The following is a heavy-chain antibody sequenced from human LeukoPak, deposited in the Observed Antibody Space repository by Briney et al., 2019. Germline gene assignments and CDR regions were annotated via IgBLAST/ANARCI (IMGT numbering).Heavy chain of an antibody. J-gene: IGHJ4*02. D-gene: IGHD5-24*01. CDR2: ISRSSNYI. Sequence: GGSLRLSCAASGFTFSSYSMNWVRQAPGKGLEWVSSISRSSNYIYYADSVKGRFTISRDHAKNSLYLQINSLRAEDTSVYYCARGENNYGYYYFDYWGQGTLVTVSS. CDR1: GFTFSSYS. CDR3: ARGENNYGYYYFDY. V-gene: IGHV3-21*01.